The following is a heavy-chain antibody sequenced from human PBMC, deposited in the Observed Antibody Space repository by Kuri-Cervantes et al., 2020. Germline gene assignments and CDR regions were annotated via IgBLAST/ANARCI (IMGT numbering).Heavy chain of an antibody. D-gene: IGHD3-22*01. CDR3: ASRRDYDSGGYLPNWFDP. J-gene: IGHJ5*02. CDR1: GGSFSGYC. V-gene: IGHV4-34*01. Sequence: GSLRLSCAVYGGSFSGYCWSWIRQPPGKGLEWIGEINHSGSTNYNPSLKSRVTISVDTSKNQFFLKLSSVTAADTAVYYCASRRDYDSGGYLPNWFDPWGQGTLVTVSS. CDR2: INHSGST.